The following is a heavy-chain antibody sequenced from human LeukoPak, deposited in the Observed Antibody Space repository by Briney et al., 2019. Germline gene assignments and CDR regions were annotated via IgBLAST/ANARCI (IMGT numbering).Heavy chain of an antibody. V-gene: IGHV3-48*03. CDR1: GFTFSSYE. CDR3: ARGDTAMVDY. CDR2: ISSSDSTI. Sequence: GGSLRLSCAASGFTFSSYEMNWVRQAPGKGLEWVSYISSSDSTIYYADSVKGRFTISRDNAKNPLFLQMNSLRVEDTAVYYCARGDTAMVDYWGQGTLVTVSS. D-gene: IGHD5-18*01. J-gene: IGHJ4*02.